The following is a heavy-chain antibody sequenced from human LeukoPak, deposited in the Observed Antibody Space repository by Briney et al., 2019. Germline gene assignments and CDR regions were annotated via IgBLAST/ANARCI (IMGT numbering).Heavy chain of an antibody. CDR3: ARGTEALDDFWSGYFNYYYGMDV. D-gene: IGHD3-3*01. CDR2: ISSSGRTI. CDR1: GFTFSDYY. Sequence: GGSLRLSCAASGFTFSDYYMTWIRQAPGKGLEWVSYISSSGRTIYYADSVKGRFTISRDNAKNSLYLQMNSLRAEDTAVYYCARGTEALDDFWSGYFNYYYGMDVWGQGTTVTVSS. V-gene: IGHV3-11*01. J-gene: IGHJ6*02.